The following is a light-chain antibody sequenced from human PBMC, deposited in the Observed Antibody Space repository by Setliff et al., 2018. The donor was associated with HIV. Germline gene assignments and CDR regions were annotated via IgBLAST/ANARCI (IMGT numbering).Light chain of an antibody. Sequence: QSVLTQPRSVSGSPGQSVTISCTGTSSDVGGYDHVSWYQHHPGKAPKLMIYDVSKRPSGVPDRLSGSKSGNTASLTISGLQAEDESDYYCCSYAGSYISHVVFGGGTK. CDR3: CSYAGSYISHVV. CDR1: SSDVGGYDH. V-gene: IGLV2-11*01. J-gene: IGLJ2*01. CDR2: DVS.